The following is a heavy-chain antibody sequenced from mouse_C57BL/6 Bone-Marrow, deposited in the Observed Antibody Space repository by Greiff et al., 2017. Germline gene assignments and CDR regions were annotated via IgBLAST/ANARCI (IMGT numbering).Heavy chain of an antibody. J-gene: IGHJ1*03. CDR1: GYTFTSYW. D-gene: IGHD1-1*01. Sequence: VQLQQPGAELVMPGASVKLSCKASGYTFTSYWMHWVKQRPGQGLEWIGEIDPSDSYTNYNQKFKGKSTLTVDKSSSTAYMQLSSLTSEDSAVYYCARRRITTVGSSWYFDVWGTGTTVTVSS. V-gene: IGHV1-69*01. CDR3: ARRRITTVGSSWYFDV. CDR2: IDPSDSYT.